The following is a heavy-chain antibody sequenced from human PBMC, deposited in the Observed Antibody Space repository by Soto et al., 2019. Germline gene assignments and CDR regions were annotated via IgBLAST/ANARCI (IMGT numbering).Heavy chain of an antibody. CDR1: GGSISSGGYY. CDR3: ARGIRPYDSSGRLDY. D-gene: IGHD3-22*01. J-gene: IGHJ4*02. Sequence: SETLSLTCTVSGGSISSGGYYWCWIRQHPGKGLEWIGYIYYSGSTYYNPSLKSRVTISVDTSKNQFSLKLSSVTAADTAVYYCARGIRPYDSSGRLDYWGQGTLVTVSS. CDR2: IYYSGST. V-gene: IGHV4-31*03.